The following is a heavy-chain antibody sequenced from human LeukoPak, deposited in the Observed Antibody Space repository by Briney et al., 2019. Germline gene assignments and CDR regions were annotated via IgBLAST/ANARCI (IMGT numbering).Heavy chain of an antibody. CDR3: ARDLGYYDSSGYTDP. CDR1: GYTFTGYY. D-gene: IGHD3-22*01. Sequence: GASVKVSCKASGYTFTGYYMHWVRQAPGQGLEWMGWINPNSGGTNYAQKFQGRVTMTRDTSVSTAYMELSRPRSDDTAVYYCARDLGYYDSSGYTDPWGQGTLVTVSS. V-gene: IGHV1-2*02. CDR2: INPNSGGT. J-gene: IGHJ5*02.